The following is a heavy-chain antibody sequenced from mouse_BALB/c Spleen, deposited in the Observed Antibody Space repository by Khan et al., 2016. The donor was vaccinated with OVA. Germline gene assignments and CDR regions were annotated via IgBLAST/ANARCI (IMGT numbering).Heavy chain of an antibody. Sequence: DVQLQESGPDLVKPGASVKISCKASGYSFTGYYIHWVKQSHGKSLEWIGRVNPNNGGISYNQKFKGKAILTVDKSSNTAYMELRSLTSEDSAVYSCAIYHGYFDVWGAGTTVTVSS. CDR2: VNPNNGGI. CDR1: GYSFTGYY. D-gene: IGHD1-1*01. V-gene: IGHV1-26*01. CDR3: AIYHGYFDV. J-gene: IGHJ1*01.